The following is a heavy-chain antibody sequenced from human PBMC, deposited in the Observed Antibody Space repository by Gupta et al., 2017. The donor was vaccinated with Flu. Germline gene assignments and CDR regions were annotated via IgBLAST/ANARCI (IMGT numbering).Heavy chain of an antibody. CDR3: ARAGDYDFWSGYPWFDP. J-gene: IGHJ5*02. V-gene: IGHV1-2*06. CDR2: INPNSGGT. Sequence: GQGLEWMGRINPNSGGTNYAQKFQGRVTMTRDTSISTAYMELSRLRSDDTAVYYCARAGDYDFWSGYPWFDPWGQGTLVTVSS. D-gene: IGHD3-3*01.